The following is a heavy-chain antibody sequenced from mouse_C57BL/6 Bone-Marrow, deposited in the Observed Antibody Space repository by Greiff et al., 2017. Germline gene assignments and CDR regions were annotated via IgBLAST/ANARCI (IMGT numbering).Heavy chain of an antibody. CDR2: INPSSGYT. V-gene: IGHV1-4*01. J-gene: IGHJ3*01. D-gene: IGHD2-1*01. Sequence: QVQLQQSGAELARPGASVKMSCKASGYTFTSYTMHWVKQRPGQGLEWIGYINPSSGYTKYNQKFKGKATLTADKSSSTAYMQLSSLTSEDSAVYDCARTLVGVVDYWGQGTLVTVSA. CDR1: GYTFTSYT. CDR3: ARTLVGVVDY.